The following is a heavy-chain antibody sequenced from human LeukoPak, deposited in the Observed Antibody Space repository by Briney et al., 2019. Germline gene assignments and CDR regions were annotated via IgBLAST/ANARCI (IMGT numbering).Heavy chain of an antibody. CDR1: GFTFSRHW. Sequence: GGSLRLSCTASGFTFSRHWISWVRQTPGKGLEWVANIKEDGSEQYYVDSVKGRFTMSRDNAKSSLYLQMNSLRAEDTAVYYCARDYGVAGLFDPWGQGTLVSVSS. CDR3: ARDYGVAGLFDP. CDR2: IKEDGSEQ. J-gene: IGHJ5*02. V-gene: IGHV3-7*03. D-gene: IGHD4-17*01.